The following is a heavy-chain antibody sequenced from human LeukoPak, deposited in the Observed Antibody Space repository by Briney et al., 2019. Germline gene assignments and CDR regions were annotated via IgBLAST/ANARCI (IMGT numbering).Heavy chain of an antibody. CDR3: ARGRFELPY. Sequence: SETLSLTCTVSIGAISSYYWSWIRQPPGKGLEWIGYIYYSGSTNYNPSLKSRVAMSVDTSNNQFFLRLTSVTAADTALYYCARGRFELPYWGQGTLVTVSS. CDR1: IGAISSYY. CDR2: IYYSGST. V-gene: IGHV4-59*01. D-gene: IGHD2-15*01. J-gene: IGHJ4*02.